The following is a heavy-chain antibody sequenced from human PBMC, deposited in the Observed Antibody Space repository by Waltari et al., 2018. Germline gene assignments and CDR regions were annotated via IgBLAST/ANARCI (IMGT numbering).Heavy chain of an antibody. Sequence: VKPGGSLRLSCAASGFTFSSYSMNWVRQAPGKGLEWVSSISSSSSYIYYADSVKGRFTISRDNAKNSLYLQMNSLRAEDTAVYYCARDIAAAGIFGVPGDAFDIWGQGTMVTVSS. D-gene: IGHD6-13*01. V-gene: IGHV3-21*03. CDR1: GFTFSSYS. CDR2: ISSSSSYI. CDR3: ARDIAAAGIFGVPGDAFDI. J-gene: IGHJ3*02.